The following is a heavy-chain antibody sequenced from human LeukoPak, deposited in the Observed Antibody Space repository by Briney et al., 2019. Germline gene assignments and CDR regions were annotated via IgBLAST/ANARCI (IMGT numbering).Heavy chain of an antibody. J-gene: IGHJ6*03. CDR1: AFTVSTNY. CDR2: ISGSGGST. CDR3: AKNVERGAYCSGGSCYPYYYYYMDV. D-gene: IGHD2-15*01. Sequence: GGSLRLSCAASAFTVSTNYMSWVRQAPGKGLEWVSSISGSGGSTSYADSVKGRFTISRDNSKNTLYLQMNRLRAEDTAVYYCAKNVERGAYCSGGSCYPYYYYYMDVWGKGTTVTISS. V-gene: IGHV3-23*01.